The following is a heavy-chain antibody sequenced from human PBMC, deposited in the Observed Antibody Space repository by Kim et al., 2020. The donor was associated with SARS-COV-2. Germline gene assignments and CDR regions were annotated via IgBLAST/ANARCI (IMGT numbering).Heavy chain of an antibody. CDR1: GYNFGTYW. CDR2: IYPGDSDT. D-gene: IGHD3-9*01. J-gene: IGHJ5*02. V-gene: IGHV5-51*01. CDR3: ARGHFEWFLGRYNWFEP. Sequence: GESLKISCQGSGYNFGTYWVAWVRQRPGKGLEWMGIIYPGDSDTRYSPSFQGQVTISADKSISTAYLQWSSLKASDTAMYYCARGHFEWFLGRYNWFEPWGQGTLVTVSS.